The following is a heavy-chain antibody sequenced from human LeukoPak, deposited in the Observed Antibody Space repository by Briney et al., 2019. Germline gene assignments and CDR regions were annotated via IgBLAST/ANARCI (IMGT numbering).Heavy chain of an antibody. CDR1: GYSMSSGNY. D-gene: IGHD2-15*01. CDR2: IYHSGST. Sequence: SETLSLTCSVSGYSMSSGNYWGWIRLPPGKGLQWIGSIYHSGSTYYNPSLKSRVTISVDTSKNQFSLKLSSVTAADTAVYYCAGLKWSPPRNPPYWGQGTLVTVSS. J-gene: IGHJ4*02. CDR3: AGLKWSPPRNPPY. V-gene: IGHV4-38-2*01.